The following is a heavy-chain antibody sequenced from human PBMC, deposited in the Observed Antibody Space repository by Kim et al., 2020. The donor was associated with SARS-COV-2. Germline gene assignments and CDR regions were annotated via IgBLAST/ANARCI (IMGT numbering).Heavy chain of an antibody. V-gene: IGHV1-69*13. J-gene: IGHJ2*01. D-gene: IGHD2-2*01. CDR3: AKGPVVPAAIAQPGYFDL. CDR2: IIPIFGTA. CDR1: GGTFSSYA. Sequence: SVKVSCKASGGTFSSYAISWVRQAPGQGLEWMGGIIPIFGTANYAQKFQGRVTITADESASTAYMELSSLRSEDTAVYYCAKGPVVPAAIAQPGYFDLWGRGTLVTVSS.